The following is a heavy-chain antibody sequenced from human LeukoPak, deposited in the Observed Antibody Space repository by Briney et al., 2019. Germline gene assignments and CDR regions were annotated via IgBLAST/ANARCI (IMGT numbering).Heavy chain of an antibody. CDR1: GFTFSSYV. CDR3: AKSPYGGNAQYYFDY. J-gene: IGHJ4*02. Sequence: GGSLRLSCAASGFTFSSYVMSWVRQAPGKGLEWVSAISGSGGSTYYADSVKSRFTISRDNSKNTLYLQMNSLRAEDTAVYYCAKSPYGGNAQYYFDYWGQGTLVTVSS. CDR2: ISGSGGST. V-gene: IGHV3-23*01. D-gene: IGHD4-23*01.